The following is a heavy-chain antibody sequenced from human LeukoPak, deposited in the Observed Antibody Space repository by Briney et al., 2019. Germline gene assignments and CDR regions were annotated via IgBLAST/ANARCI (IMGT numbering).Heavy chain of an antibody. CDR2: ISGSGGST. CDR1: GFTFSSYV. CDR3: AKDSYGDWSFDY. D-gene: IGHD4-17*01. J-gene: IGHJ4*02. Sequence: GGSLRLSCAASGFTFSSYVMSWVRQAPGKGLEWVSAISGSGGSTYYADSVKGRFTISRDNSKNTLYLQMNSLRAEDTAVYYCAKDSYGDWSFDYWGQGTLVTVSS. V-gene: IGHV3-23*01.